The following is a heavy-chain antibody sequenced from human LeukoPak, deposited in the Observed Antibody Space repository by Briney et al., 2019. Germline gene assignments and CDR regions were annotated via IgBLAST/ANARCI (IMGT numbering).Heavy chain of an antibody. CDR3: ARDPSRPDY. J-gene: IGHJ4*02. V-gene: IGHV3-7*01. CDR2: IKQDGSEK. CDR1: GFTFSSYW. Sequence: PGGSLRLSCAVSGFTFSSYWMSWVRQAPGKGLEWVANIKQDGSEKYYVDSVKGRFTISRDNAKNSLYLQMNSLRAEDTAVYYCARDPSRPDYWGQGTLVTVSS.